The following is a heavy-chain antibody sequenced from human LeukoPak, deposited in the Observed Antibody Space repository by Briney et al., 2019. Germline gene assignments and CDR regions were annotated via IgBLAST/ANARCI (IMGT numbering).Heavy chain of an antibody. V-gene: IGHV1-2*02. CDR2: INPNSGGT. CDR3: ARDPENPYYYDSSGYHQ. J-gene: IGHJ4*02. D-gene: IGHD3-22*01. Sequence: RQAPXXXXXWXGWINPNSGGTNYAQKFQGRVTMTRDTSISTAYMELSRLRSDDTAVYYCARDPENPYYYDSSGYHQWGQGTLVTVSS.